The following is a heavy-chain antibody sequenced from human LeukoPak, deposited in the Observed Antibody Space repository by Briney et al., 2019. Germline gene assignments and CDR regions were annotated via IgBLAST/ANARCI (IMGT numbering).Heavy chain of an antibody. CDR3: ARDFADILTGYYTFAMDV. CDR2: IYTSGST. V-gene: IGHV4-4*07. CDR1: GGSFNSYY. D-gene: IGHD3-9*01. J-gene: IGHJ6*02. Sequence: PSETLSLTCTVSGGSFNSYYWSWIRQPAGKGLEWIGRIYTSGSTNFNTSLKSRVTMSVDTSKKQSSLKLSSVTAADTAVYYCARDFADILTGYYTFAMDVWGQGTTVTVSS.